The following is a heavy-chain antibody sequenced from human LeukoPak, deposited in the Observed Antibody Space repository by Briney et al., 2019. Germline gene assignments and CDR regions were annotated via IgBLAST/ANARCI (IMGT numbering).Heavy chain of an antibody. J-gene: IGHJ4*02. CDR3: AIVSSSSPVWFHY. V-gene: IGHV1-2*02. CDR2: INPNSGGT. CDR1: GYTFTGYY. Sequence: ASVKVSCKASGYTFTGYYMHWVRQAPGQGLEWMGWINPNSGGTNYAQKFQGRVTMTRDTSISTAYMELSRLRSDDTALYYCAIVSSSSPVWFHYWGQGTLVTVSS. D-gene: IGHD6-6*01.